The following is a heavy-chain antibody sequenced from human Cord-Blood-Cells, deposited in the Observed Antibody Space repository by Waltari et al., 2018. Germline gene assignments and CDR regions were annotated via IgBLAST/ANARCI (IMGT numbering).Heavy chain of an antibody. CDR2: FEPEDGET. J-gene: IGHJ5*02. CDR3: ATGDYDFWSGHPMGWFDP. Sequence: QVQLVQSGAEVKKPGASVKVSCKVSGYTLTELSMHWVRQAPGKGLEWMGGFEPEDGETIYAQKFQGRVTMTEDTSTDTAYMELSSLRSEDTAVYYCATGDYDFWSGHPMGWFDPWGQGTLVTVSS. D-gene: IGHD3-3*01. V-gene: IGHV1-24*01. CDR1: GYTLTELS.